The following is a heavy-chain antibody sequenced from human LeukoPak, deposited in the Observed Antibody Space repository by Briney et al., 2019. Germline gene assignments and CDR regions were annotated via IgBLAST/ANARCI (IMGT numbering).Heavy chain of an antibody. CDR3: AKTVMIVVVSDAFDI. CDR1: GFTFSSYS. CDR2: ISSSSSTI. Sequence: GGSLRLSCAASGFTFSSYSMNWVRQAPGKELEWVSYISSSSSTIYYADSVKGRFTISRDNAKNSLYLQMNSLRAEDTAVYYCAKTVMIVVVSDAFDIWGQGTMVTVSS. D-gene: IGHD3-22*01. J-gene: IGHJ3*02. V-gene: IGHV3-48*01.